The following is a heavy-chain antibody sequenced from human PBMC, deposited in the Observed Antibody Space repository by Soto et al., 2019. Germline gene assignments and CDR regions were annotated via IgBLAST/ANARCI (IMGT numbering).Heavy chain of an antibody. D-gene: IGHD3-3*01. V-gene: IGHV2-5*02. CDR3: AHRILRTVFGLVTTTAIYFDF. CDR1: GFSLTTSGVG. J-gene: IGHJ4*02. Sequence: QITLNESGPTVVKPAETLTLTCTFSGFSLTTSGVGVGWIRQSPGKAPEGLALIYWDDDKRYRASLKSRLTITKDTSKNQVVLTMASVDPADTATYYCAHRILRTVFGLVTTTAIYFDFWGQGTPVVVSS. CDR2: IYWDDDK.